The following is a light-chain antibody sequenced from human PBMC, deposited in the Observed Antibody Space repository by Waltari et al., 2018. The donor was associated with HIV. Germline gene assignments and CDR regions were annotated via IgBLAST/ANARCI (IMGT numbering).Light chain of an antibody. CDR3: AAWGNSLSLL. Sequence: QSVLTQPPSAPGTPGQRVTIPCSGSSSNIGSNYVYWYQQLPGTAPKLLLYRNNQRPSGVPDRFSGSKSGTSASLAISGLRSEDEADYYCAAWGNSLSLLFGGGTKLTVL. CDR1: SSNIGSNY. J-gene: IGLJ2*01. V-gene: IGLV1-47*01. CDR2: RNN.